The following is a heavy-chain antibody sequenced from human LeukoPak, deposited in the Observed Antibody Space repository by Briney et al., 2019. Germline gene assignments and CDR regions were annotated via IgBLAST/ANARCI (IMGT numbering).Heavy chain of an antibody. Sequence: ASVTVSFTASGYTFIDYYIHWVYQAPGKGLEWIGRVDPQSRRQKFAGKFQGRVTINADTSTDTAYMELSSLTYEDTGVYFCFANSGSYQGWFDPWGQGTLVTVSS. V-gene: IGHV1-69-2*01. CDR3: FANSGSYQGWFDP. D-gene: IGHD1-26*01. J-gene: IGHJ5*02. CDR1: GYTFIDYY. CDR2: VDPQSRRQ.